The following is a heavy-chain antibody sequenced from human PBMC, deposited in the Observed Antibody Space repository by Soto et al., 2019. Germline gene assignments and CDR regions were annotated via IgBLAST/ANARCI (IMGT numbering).Heavy chain of an antibody. V-gene: IGHV4-59*08. CDR2: IYYSGST. D-gene: IGHD1-26*01. CDR3: ARPQFSGTYHDPFKI. Sequence: PETLSLTCTVSGASTSSYYRMWIRQPPGKGLEWIGYIYYSGSTNYNPSLKSRVTISVDTSKNQFSLNLSSVTAADTAMYYCARPQFSGTYHDPFKIWGPGTMVT. J-gene: IGHJ3*02. CDR1: GASTSSYY.